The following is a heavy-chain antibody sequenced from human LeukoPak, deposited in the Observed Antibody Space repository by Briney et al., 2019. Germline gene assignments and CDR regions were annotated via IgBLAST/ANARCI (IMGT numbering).Heavy chain of an antibody. D-gene: IGHD3-10*01. V-gene: IGHV3-23*01. CDR1: GFTFSSYA. CDR3: AKGGARPKITMVRGAKDYCYGMDV. Sequence: GGSLRLSCAASGFTFSSYAMSWVRQAPGKGLEWVSAISGSGGSTYYADSVKGRFTISRDNSKNTLYLQMNSLRAEDTAVYYCAKGGARPKITMVRGAKDYCYGMDVWGKGTTVTVSS. CDR2: ISGSGGST. J-gene: IGHJ6*04.